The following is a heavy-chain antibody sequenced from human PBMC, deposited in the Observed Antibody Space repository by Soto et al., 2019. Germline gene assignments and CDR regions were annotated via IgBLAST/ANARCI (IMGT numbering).Heavy chain of an antibody. Sequence: EAQLVESGGGFVQPGRSLRLSCAGSGFIFDDFAIHWVRQAPGKGLEWVSGISWNSDSIEYADSVKGRFTISRDNAKNALYLQMNSLRVEDTALYYCTKVGGLYDFWSGPLHFDLWGQGTLVTVSS. CDR3: TKVGGLYDFWSGPLHFDL. V-gene: IGHV3-9*01. CDR1: GFIFDDFA. CDR2: ISWNSDSI. J-gene: IGHJ4*02. D-gene: IGHD3-3*01.